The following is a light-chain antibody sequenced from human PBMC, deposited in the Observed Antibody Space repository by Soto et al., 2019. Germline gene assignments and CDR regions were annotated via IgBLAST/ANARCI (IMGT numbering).Light chain of an antibody. CDR3: QHFGTSPPYT. J-gene: IGKJ2*01. Sequence: EIVLTQSPATLSLSPGERATLSCRASQGVSSYLAWYQQKPGQAPRLLIYDASNRATGIPARFSGSGPGTDFTLTISSLEPEDFVLYCCQHFGTSPPYTFGQGTKLEI. CDR2: DAS. CDR1: QGVSSY. V-gene: IGKV3D-11*01.